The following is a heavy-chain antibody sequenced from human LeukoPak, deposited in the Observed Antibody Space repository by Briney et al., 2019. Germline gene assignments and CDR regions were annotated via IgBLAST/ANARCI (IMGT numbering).Heavy chain of an antibody. CDR1: GDSISSGDYY. CDR2: IYYSGHT. D-gene: IGHD3-3*01. Sequence: PSETLSLTCTVSGDSISSGDYYWSWIRQPPGKGLEWIGYIYYSGHTYYNSSLKSRLTFSVDTSKNQISLKLNSVTAADTAVYYCARERIFGVVDYWGQGTLVTVSS. CDR3: ARERIFGVVDY. J-gene: IGHJ4*02. V-gene: IGHV4-30-4*08.